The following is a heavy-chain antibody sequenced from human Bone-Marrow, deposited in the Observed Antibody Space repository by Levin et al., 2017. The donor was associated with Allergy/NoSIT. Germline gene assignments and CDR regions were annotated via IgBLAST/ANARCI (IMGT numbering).Heavy chain of an antibody. D-gene: IGHD6-19*01. V-gene: IGHV1-2*02. CDR3: ARDRSSGYSSYGY. J-gene: IGHJ4*02. CDR1: GYTFTGYY. Sequence: GESLKISCQASGYTFTGYYMHWVRQAPGQGLEWMGWINPNSGGTNYAQKFQGRVTMTRDTSISTAYMELSRLRSDDTAVYYCARDRSSGYSSYGYWGQGTLVTVSS. CDR2: INPNSGGT.